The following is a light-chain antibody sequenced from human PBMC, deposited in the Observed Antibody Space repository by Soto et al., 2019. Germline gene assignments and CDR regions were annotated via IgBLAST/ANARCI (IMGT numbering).Light chain of an antibody. Sequence: DIQMTQSPSTLSASVGDRVTITCLASQSISSWLAWYQQKPWKAPKLLIYKASSLESGVPSRFSGSGSGTEFTLTISSLQPDDFATYYCQRYNSSPTFGQGTKVEIK. J-gene: IGKJ1*01. V-gene: IGKV1-5*03. CDR3: QRYNSSPT. CDR1: QSISSW. CDR2: KAS.